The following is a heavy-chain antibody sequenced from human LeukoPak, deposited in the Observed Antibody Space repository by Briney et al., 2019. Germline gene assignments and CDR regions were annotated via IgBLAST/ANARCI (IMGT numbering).Heavy chain of an antibody. CDR1: GGSFSGYY. CDR3: AIVGGSYPY. CDR2: INHSGST. Sequence: SETLSLTCAVYGGSFSGYYWSWIRQPPGKGLEWIGEINHSGSTNYNPSLKSRVTISVDTSKNQFSLKLSSVTAADTAVYYRAIVGGSYPYWGQGTLVTVSS. D-gene: IGHD1-26*01. V-gene: IGHV4-34*01. J-gene: IGHJ4*02.